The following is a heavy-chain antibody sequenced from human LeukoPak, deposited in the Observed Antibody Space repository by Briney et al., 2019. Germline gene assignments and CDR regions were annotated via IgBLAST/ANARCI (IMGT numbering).Heavy chain of an antibody. CDR2: LSGSGGGT. CDR3: AKDPGYGDYETDY. V-gene: IGHV3-23*01. J-gene: IGHJ4*02. D-gene: IGHD4-17*01. Sequence: GSLRLSSAASGFTFSSYAMHWVRQAPGKGLEWVSTLSGSGGGTYYADSVKGRFTISRDNSKNTLYLQMNSLRAEDTAVYYCAKDPGYGDYETDYWGQGTLVTVSS. CDR1: GFTFSSYA.